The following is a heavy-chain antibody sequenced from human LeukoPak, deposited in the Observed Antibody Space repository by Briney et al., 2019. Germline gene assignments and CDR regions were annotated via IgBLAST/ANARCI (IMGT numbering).Heavy chain of an antibody. V-gene: IGHV3-53*04. Sequence: GGSLRLSCAASGFTFSSYAMSWVRQAPGKGLEWVSVIYSGGSTYYADSVKGRFTISRHNSKNTLYLQMNSLRAEDTAVYYCARSGMGSDYWGQGTLVTVSS. CDR2: IYSGGST. CDR3: ARSGMGSDY. J-gene: IGHJ4*02. CDR1: GFTFSSYA. D-gene: IGHD1-26*01.